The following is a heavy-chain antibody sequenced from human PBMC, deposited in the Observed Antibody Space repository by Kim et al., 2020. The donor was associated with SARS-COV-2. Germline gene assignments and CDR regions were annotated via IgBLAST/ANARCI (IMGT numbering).Heavy chain of an antibody. Sequence: GESLKISCKGSGYNFSRHWIAWVRQMPGKGLEWMWVIYPGDSDVRNSPSLQGQVTMSADKSFNTAYLHWSSLQASDTAIYYCARDNGLADGTFDLWLQGT. J-gene: IGHJ4*02. D-gene: IGHD6-13*01. CDR1: GYNFSRHW. V-gene: IGHV5-51*01. CDR3: ARDNGLADGTFDL. CDR2: IYPGDSDV.